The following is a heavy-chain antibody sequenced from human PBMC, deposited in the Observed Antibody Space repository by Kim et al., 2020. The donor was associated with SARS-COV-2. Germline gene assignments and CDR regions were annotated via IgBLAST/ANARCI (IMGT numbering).Heavy chain of an antibody. J-gene: IGHJ6*02. Sequence: SETLSLTCAVYGGSFSGYYWSWIRQPPGKGLEWIGEINHSGSTNYNPSLKSRVTISVDTSKNQFSLKLSSVTAADTAVYYCARGSYHNGYSSSWPPSNYYYYYGMDVWGQGTTVTVSS. CDR1: GGSFSGYY. D-gene: IGHD6-13*01. V-gene: IGHV4-34*01. CDR2: INHSGST. CDR3: ARGSYHNGYSSSWPPSNYYYYYGMDV.